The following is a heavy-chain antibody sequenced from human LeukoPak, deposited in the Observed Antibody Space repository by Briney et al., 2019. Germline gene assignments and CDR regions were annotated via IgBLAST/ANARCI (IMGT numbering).Heavy chain of an antibody. D-gene: IGHD6-19*01. CDR3: ARMISSGWRRGDAFDI. Sequence: SETLSLTCTVSGGSGGSISNYYWSWIRQPPGKGLEWIGNIYYSGTTNYNPSLKSRVTISQDTSKNHFSLKLRSVTAADTAVYYCARMISSGWRRGDAFDIWGQGIMVTVSS. CDR2: IYYSGTT. V-gene: IGHV4-59*01. J-gene: IGHJ3*02. CDR1: GGSGGSISNYY.